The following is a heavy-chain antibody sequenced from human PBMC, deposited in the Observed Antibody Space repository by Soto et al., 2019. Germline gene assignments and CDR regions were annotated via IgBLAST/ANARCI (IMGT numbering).Heavy chain of an antibody. Sequence: ASVKVSCKASGYNFTTYAMHWVRQAPGERLEWMGWINTGNGNTIYPRSLQGRVSLTRDTSASTAYMTLTSLTSEDTAVYYCARDLLSPYGREVWGQGTTVTVSS. V-gene: IGHV1-3*04. CDR3: ARDLLSPYGREV. CDR1: GYNFTTYA. J-gene: IGHJ6*02. CDR2: INTGNGNT.